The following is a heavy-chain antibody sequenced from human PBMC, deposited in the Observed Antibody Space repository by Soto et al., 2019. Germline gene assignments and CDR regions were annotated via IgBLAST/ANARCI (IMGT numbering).Heavy chain of an antibody. CDR2: IHYSGST. CDR3: ARDRIRSSSTDWPEWFDP. Sequence: SETLSLTCTVSGGSISSYYWSWIRQPPGKGLEWIGYIHYSGSTNYNPSLKNRVTISLDTSKNQFSLRLNSVTAADTAVYYCARDRIRSSSTDWPEWFDPWGQGTLVTVSS. CDR1: GGSISSYY. D-gene: IGHD2-2*01. V-gene: IGHV4-59*01. J-gene: IGHJ5*02.